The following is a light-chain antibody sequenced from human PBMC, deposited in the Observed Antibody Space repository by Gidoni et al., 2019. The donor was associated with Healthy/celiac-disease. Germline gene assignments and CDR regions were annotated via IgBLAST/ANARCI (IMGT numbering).Light chain of an antibody. CDR1: QSFSSSY. CDR2: GAS. CDR3: QQYGSSPQT. Sequence: EIVLTQSPGTLSLTPGERATLTCRASQSFSSSYLAWYQQKPGQAPRLLIHGASSRATGIPDRFSGSGSGTDFTLTISRLEPEDFAVYYCQQYGSSPQTFGQGTKVEIK. V-gene: IGKV3-20*01. J-gene: IGKJ1*01.